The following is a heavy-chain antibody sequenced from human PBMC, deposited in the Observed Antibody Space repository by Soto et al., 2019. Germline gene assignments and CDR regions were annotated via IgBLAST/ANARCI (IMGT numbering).Heavy chain of an antibody. J-gene: IGHJ4*02. CDR2: ISSSGSTA. CDR3: TRAAWFPYLSFY. V-gene: IGHV3-48*03. CDR1: GFTFSRFE. D-gene: IGHD3-10*01. Sequence: GGSLRLSCAASGFTFSRFEFHWVRQAPGKGLEWISYISSSGSTAYYASSVEGRFTISRDNANNSVYLQMDSLRAEDTALYYCTRAAWFPYLSFYWGQGALVTVSS.